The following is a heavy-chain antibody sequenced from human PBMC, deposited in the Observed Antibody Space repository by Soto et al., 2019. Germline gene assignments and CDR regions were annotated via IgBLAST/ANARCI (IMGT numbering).Heavy chain of an antibody. CDR2: IYYSGRT. D-gene: IGHD3-10*01. CDR3: ASISNYYGTGSPRYYFDY. J-gene: IGHJ4*02. V-gene: IGHV4-39*01. Sequence: QLPLQESGPGLVKPSETLSLACTVSGGSISSSSYYWGWIRQPPGKGLEWIGSIYYSGRTYYNPSLSSRVTISVDTSKNQFSLKLSSVTAADSAVYYCASISNYYGTGSPRYYFDYWGQGTLVTVSS. CDR1: GGSISSSSYY.